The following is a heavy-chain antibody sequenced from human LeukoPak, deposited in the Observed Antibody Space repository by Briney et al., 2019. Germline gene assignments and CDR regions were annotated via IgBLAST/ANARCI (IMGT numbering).Heavy chain of an antibody. CDR3: ARNPYYDFWSGHGEGGLNWFDP. J-gene: IGHJ5*02. CDR1: GDSISGSSYY. D-gene: IGHD3-3*01. CDR2: IYYSGST. Sequence: SETLSLTCTVSGDSISGSSYYWGWIRQSPGKGLEWIGLIYYSGSTNYNPSLKSRVTISVDTSKNQFFLKLSSVTAADTAVYYCARNPYYDFWSGHGEGGLNWFDPWGQGTLVTVSS. V-gene: IGHV4-61*05.